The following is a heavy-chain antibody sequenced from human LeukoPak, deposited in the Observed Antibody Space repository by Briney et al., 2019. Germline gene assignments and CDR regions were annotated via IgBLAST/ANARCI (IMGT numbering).Heavy chain of an antibody. J-gene: IGHJ3*02. CDR1: GYTFTSYD. CDR2: MNPNSGNT. Sequence: ASVKVSCKASGYTFTSYDINWVRQATGQGLEWMGWMNPNSGNTGYAQKFQGRVTMTRNTSISTAYMGLSSLRSEDTAVYYCARGPGYYDSSGSDAFDIWGQGTMVTVSS. CDR3: ARGPGYYDSSGSDAFDI. V-gene: IGHV1-8*01. D-gene: IGHD3-22*01.